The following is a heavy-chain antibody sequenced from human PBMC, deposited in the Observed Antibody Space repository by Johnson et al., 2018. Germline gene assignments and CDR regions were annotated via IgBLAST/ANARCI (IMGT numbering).Heavy chain of an antibody. V-gene: IGHV3-23*04. CDR1: GFTITNYG. J-gene: IGHJ4*01. CDR2: ITSSGRT. Sequence: VQLVQSGGGLVQPGGSLRLSCVASGFTITNYGMRWVRQAPGKGLEWVSTITSSGRTHYGDSVKGRFTISRDNSANTLYLQMNGLGVDDTAVYYCAKSCGGTCRYSDHWGHGTLVTVSS. D-gene: IGHD2-15*01. CDR3: AKSCGGTCRYSDH.